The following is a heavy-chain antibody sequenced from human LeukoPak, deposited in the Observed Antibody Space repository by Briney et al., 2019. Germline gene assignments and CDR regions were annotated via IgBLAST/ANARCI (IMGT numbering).Heavy chain of an antibody. D-gene: IGHD6-19*01. CDR2: IDPNSGGT. Sequence: ASVKVSCKASGYTFTAYYIHWVRQASGQGLEWMGWIDPNSGGTNFAQKFQGRVTMTRDTSITTAYVELSSLKSDDTAVYYCARGDIQWDYWGQGTQVTVSS. V-gene: IGHV1-2*02. CDR1: GYTFTAYY. CDR3: ARGDIQWDY. J-gene: IGHJ4*02.